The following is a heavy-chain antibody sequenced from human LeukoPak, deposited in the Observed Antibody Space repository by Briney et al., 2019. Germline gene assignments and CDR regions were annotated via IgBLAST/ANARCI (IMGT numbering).Heavy chain of an antibody. CDR1: GGSISSYY. V-gene: IGHV4-4*07. D-gene: IGHD3-22*01. CDR3: ARAKYYYDSSGGDYFDY. J-gene: IGHJ4*02. CDR2: IYTSGST. Sequence: PSETLSLTCTVSGGSISSYYWSWIRQPAGKGLEWIGLIYTSGSTNYNPSLTSRVTMSVDTSKNQFSLKLSSVTAVDTAVYYCARAKYYYDSSGGDYFDYWGQGTLVTVSS.